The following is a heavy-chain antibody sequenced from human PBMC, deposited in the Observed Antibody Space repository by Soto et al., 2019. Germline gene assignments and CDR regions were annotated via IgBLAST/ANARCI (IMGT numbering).Heavy chain of an antibody. CDR1: GFTVSSNY. Sequence: VGSLRLSCAASGFTVSSNYMSWVRQAPGKGLEWVSVIYSGGSTYYADSVKGRFTISRDNSKNTLYLQMNSLRAEVTAVYYCARYVMATSGSFDYWGQGTLVTVSS. CDR2: IYSGGST. J-gene: IGHJ4*02. CDR3: ARYVMATSGSFDY. D-gene: IGHD2-21*01. V-gene: IGHV3-53*01.